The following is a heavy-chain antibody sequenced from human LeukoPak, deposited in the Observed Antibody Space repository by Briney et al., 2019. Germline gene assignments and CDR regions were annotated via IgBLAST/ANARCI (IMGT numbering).Heavy chain of an antibody. Sequence: PSETLSLTCAVNGGSLNGYYWSWIRQPPGKGLEWIGEINHIGSTTSNPSLNNRVTISVDTSKNQFSLKLTSVTAADTAVYYCARPRYGSGSLDSWGQGTLVTVSS. CDR1: GGSLNGYY. D-gene: IGHD3-10*01. CDR3: ARPRYGSGSLDS. V-gene: IGHV4-34*01. J-gene: IGHJ4*02. CDR2: INHIGST.